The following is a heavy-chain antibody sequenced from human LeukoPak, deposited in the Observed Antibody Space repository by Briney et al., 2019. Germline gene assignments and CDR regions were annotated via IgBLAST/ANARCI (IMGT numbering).Heavy chain of an antibody. V-gene: IGHV3-23*01. CDR2: ISGSGGST. CDR3: AKKLVVVAATWFDP. CDR1: GFTFSSYA. Sequence: GGSLRLSCAASGFTFSSYAMGWVRQAPGKGPEWVSAISGSGGSTYYADSVKGRFTISRDNSKNTLYLQMNSLRAEDTAVYYCAKKLVVVAATWFDPWGQGTLVTVSS. J-gene: IGHJ5*02. D-gene: IGHD2-15*01.